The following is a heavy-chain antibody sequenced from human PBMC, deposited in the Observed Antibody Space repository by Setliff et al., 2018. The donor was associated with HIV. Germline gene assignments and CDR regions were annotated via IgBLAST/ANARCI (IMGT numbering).Heavy chain of an antibody. V-gene: IGHV3-48*03. CDR3: VRDGREVPGTFRQFDP. D-gene: IGHD6-19*01. CDR2: IGISGDDV. J-gene: IGHJ5*02. Sequence: HPGGSLRLSCAASGFTFSIYEMIWVRETPGKGLEWVSYIGISGDDVHYADSAKGRFYISRDNAKSSLSLQMNSLRVEDTAVYYCVRDGREVPGTFRQFDPWGQGTLVTVSS. CDR1: GFTFSIYE.